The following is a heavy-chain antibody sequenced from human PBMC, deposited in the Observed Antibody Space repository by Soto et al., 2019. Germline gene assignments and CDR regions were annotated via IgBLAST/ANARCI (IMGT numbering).Heavy chain of an antibody. CDR1: GYTFTGYY. CDR2: INPNSGGT. J-gene: IGHJ3*02. V-gene: IGHV1-2*04. Sequence: EASVKVSCKASGYTFTGYYMHWVRQAPGQGLEWMGWINPNSGGTNYAQKFQGWVTMTRDTSISTAYMELSRLRSDDTAVYYCARMGIGYAPSYDAFDIWGQGTMVTVS. D-gene: IGHD1-1*01. CDR3: ARMGIGYAPSYDAFDI.